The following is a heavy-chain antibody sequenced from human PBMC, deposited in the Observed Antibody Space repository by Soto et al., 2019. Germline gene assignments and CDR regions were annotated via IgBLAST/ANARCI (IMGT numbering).Heavy chain of an antibody. Sequence: EVQLVESGGGLVQPGGSLRLSCAASGFTFNDHYIDWVRQTPGKGLEWVGRSRHKDDEVRTEYAASVRGRFSISRDASKLSSFMQMNGLKTEDTSVYYCGCLIVGACYLGQGNVVTVAS. V-gene: IGHV3-72*01. CDR1: GFTFNDHY. D-gene: IGHD1-26*01. CDR2: SRHKDDEVRT. CDR3: GCLIVGACY. J-gene: IGHJ4*02.